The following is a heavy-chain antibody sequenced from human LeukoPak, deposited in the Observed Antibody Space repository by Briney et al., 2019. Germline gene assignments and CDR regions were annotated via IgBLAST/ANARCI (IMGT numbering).Heavy chain of an antibody. CDR1: GFTFTNHA. Sequence: QPGGSLRLSCAASGFTFTNHAMQWVRQAPGKGLEYVSAISGNGGSTYYANSVKGRFTISRDNSKNTVYLQMDSLRAEDMAVYYCAKDRWLWPWGQGTMVTVSS. CDR3: AKDRWLWP. CDR2: ISGNGGST. V-gene: IGHV3-64*01. D-gene: IGHD2-21*01. J-gene: IGHJ3*01.